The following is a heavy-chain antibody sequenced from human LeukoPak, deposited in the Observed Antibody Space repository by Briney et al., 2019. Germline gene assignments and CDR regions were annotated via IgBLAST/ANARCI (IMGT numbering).Heavy chain of an antibody. CDR1: GGSISSGGYY. J-gene: IGHJ4*02. Sequence: TLSLTCTVSGGSISSGGYYWSWIRQPPGKALEWLARIDWDDDKYYSASLKTRLTISKDTSKNQVVLTMTNMDPVDTATYYCTRILYSGRYFDYWGQGTLVTVSS. CDR3: TRILYSGRYFDY. D-gene: IGHD1-26*01. V-gene: IGHV2-70*11. CDR2: IDWDDDK.